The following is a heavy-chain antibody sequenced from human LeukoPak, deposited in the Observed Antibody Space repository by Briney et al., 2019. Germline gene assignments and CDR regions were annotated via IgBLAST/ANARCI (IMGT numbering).Heavy chain of an antibody. CDR1: GGSISSYY. D-gene: IGHD3-10*01. Sequence: ASETLSLTCTVSGGSISSYYWSWIRQPPGKGLEWIGYIYYSGSTNYNPSLKSRVTISVDTSKNQFSLKLSSVTAADTAVYYCARVRGGSGSYYRFDYWGQGTLVTVSS. J-gene: IGHJ4*02. V-gene: IGHV4-59*01. CDR2: IYYSGST. CDR3: ARVRGGSGSYYRFDY.